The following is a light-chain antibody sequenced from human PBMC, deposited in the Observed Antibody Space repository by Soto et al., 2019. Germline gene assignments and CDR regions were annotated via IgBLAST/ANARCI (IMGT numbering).Light chain of an antibody. CDR2: GNS. V-gene: IGLV1-40*01. J-gene: IGLJ2*01. Sequence: QPVLTQPPSVSGAPGQRVTISCTGSSSNIGAGYDVHWYQQLLGTAPKLLIYGNSNRPSGVPDRFSGSKSGTSASLAITGLQAEDEADDYCQSYDSSLSGYVVFGGGTKLTVL. CDR3: QSYDSSLSGYVV. CDR1: SSNIGAGYD.